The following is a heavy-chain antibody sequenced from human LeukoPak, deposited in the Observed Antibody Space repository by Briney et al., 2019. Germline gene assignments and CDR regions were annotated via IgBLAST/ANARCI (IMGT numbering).Heavy chain of an antibody. D-gene: IGHD1-1*01. CDR1: GYTFTSYA. J-gene: IGHJ5*02. CDR2: INTNTGNP. CDR3: ARGKDWNDGRNWFDP. V-gene: IGHV7-4-1*02. Sequence: ASVTASCKASGYTFTSYAMNWVRQAPGQGLEWMGWINTNTGNPTYAQGFTGRFVFSLDTSVSTAYLQISSLKAEDTAVYYCARGKDWNDGRNWFDPWGQGTLVTVSS.